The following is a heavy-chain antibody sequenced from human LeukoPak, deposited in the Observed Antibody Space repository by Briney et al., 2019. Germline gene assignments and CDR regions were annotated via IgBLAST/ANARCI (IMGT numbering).Heavy chain of an antibody. CDR1: GGSISSGGYY. D-gene: IGHD3-10*01. Sequence: PSQTLSLTCTVSGGSISSGGYYWSWIRQHPGKGLEWIGYIYYSGSTYYNPPLKSRVTISVDTSKNQFSLKLSSVTAADTAVYYCARDRLGFDWYFDLWGRGTLVTVSS. CDR2: IYYSGST. CDR3: ARDRLGFDWYFDL. J-gene: IGHJ2*01. V-gene: IGHV4-31*03.